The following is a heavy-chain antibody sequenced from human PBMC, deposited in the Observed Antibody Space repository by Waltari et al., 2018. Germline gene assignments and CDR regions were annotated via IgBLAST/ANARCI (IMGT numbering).Heavy chain of an antibody. V-gene: IGHV1-2*06. D-gene: IGHD6-19*01. CDR1: TGYY. CDR3: ARIAVAGTGY. J-gene: IGHJ4*02. Sequence: TGYYMHWVRQAPGQGLEWMGRINPNSGGTNYAQKFQGRVTMTRDTSISTAYMELSRLRSDDTAVYYCARIAVAGTGYWGQGTLVTVSS. CDR2: INPNSGGT.